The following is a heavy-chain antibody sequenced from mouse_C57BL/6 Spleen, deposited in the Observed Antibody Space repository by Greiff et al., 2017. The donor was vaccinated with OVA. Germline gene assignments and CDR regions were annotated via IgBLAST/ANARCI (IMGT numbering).Heavy chain of an antibody. D-gene: IGHD1-1*01. J-gene: IGHJ2*01. V-gene: IGHV14-1*01. Sequence: VQLQQSGAELVRPGASVKLSCTASGFNIKDYYMHWVKQRPEQGLEWIGRIDPEDGDTEYAPKFQGKATMTADTSSNTAYLQLSSLTSEDTAVYYCTPNSSYYYGSSIDYWGQGTTLTVSS. CDR1: GFNIKDYY. CDR2: IDPEDGDT. CDR3: TPNSSYYYGSSIDY.